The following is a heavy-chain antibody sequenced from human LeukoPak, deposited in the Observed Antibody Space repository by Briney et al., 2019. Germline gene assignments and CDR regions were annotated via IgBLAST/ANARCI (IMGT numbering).Heavy chain of an antibody. CDR1: XXXXXXXX. Sequence: LXXSCAAXXXXXXXXXMNXXXXAXGKGLEWVANIKQDGSEKYYVHSVKGRFTVSRDNAKNSLYLQMNSLRAEDTAVYYCARAMDVWGQGTTVTVSS. CDR3: ARAMDV. CDR2: IKQDGSEK. V-gene: IGHV3-7*01. J-gene: IGHJ6*02.